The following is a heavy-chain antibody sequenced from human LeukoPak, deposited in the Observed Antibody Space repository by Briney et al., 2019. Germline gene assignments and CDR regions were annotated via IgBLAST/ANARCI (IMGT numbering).Heavy chain of an antibody. J-gene: IGHJ4*02. V-gene: IGHV3-30-3*01. CDR1: GFTFSSHA. CDR2: ISHDGSES. CDR3: ARDWGQRGVGAALAN. D-gene: IGHD1-26*01. Sequence: GGSLRLSCAASGFTFSSHAMVWVRQAPGKGLEWVSFISHDGSESFHTESVKGRFTISRDNFKNTVDLQVSGLKEEDTAVYYCARDWGQRGVGAALANWGQGTLVIVSS.